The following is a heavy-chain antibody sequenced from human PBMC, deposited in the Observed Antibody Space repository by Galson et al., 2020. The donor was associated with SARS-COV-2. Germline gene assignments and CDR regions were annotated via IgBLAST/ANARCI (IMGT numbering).Heavy chain of an antibody. CDR1: GFTFSRYW. J-gene: IGHJ6*03. V-gene: IGHV3-74*01. CDR3: ARHSEGYYDYYMDV. Sequence: GGSLRLSCAASGFTFSRYWMHWVRQAPGKGLVWVSRINIDGTSTSYADSVEGRFTVSRDNANNTLYLQMNSLRAEDTALYYCARHSEGYYDYYMDVWGKGTTVTISS. CDR2: INIDGTST.